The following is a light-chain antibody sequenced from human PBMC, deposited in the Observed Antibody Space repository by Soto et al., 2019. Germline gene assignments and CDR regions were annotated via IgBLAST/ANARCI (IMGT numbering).Light chain of an antibody. CDR1: QSVSSSY. CDR2: GAS. J-gene: IGKJ2*01. CDR3: QHYGSSPPMYT. V-gene: IGKV3-20*01. Sequence: EIVLTQSPGTLSLSPGERXTLSCRASQSVSSSYLAWYQQKPGQAPRLLIYGASSRATGIPDRISGSGSGTDFTLTISRLEPEDFXVYYXQHYGSSPPMYTFGQGTKLEIK.